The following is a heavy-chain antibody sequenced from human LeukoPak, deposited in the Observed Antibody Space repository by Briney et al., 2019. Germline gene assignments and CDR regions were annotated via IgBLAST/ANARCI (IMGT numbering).Heavy chain of an antibody. CDR2: ISSGSSAI. CDR1: GFSFSSYN. V-gene: IGHV3-21*01. D-gene: IGHD4-17*01. CDR3: ARGHTAVTRHFDF. J-gene: IGHJ4*02. Sequence: GGSLRLSCEASGFSFSSYNMDWVRQTPGKGLEWVSIISSGSSAIFSADALKGRFTISRDDAKNLLYLDMNSLRAEDTAVYYCARGHTAVTRHFDFWGQGTLVTVSS.